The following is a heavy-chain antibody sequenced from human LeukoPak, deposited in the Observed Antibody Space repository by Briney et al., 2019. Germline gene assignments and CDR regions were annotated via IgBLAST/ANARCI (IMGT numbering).Heavy chain of an antibody. CDR2: INHSGST. J-gene: IGHJ4*02. Sequence: SETLSLTCAVYGGSFSGYYWSWIRQPPGKGLEWIGEINHSGSTNYNPSLKSRVTISVDTSKNQFSLKLSSATAADTAVYYCARREVGATSFDYWGQGTLVTVSS. CDR3: ARREVGATSFDY. CDR1: GGSFSGYY. V-gene: IGHV4-34*01. D-gene: IGHD1-26*01.